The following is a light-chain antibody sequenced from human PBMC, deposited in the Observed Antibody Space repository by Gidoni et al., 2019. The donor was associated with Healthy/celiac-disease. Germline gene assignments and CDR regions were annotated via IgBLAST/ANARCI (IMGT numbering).Light chain of an antibody. CDR3: QQYGSSPLT. J-gene: IGKJ4*01. Sequence: EIVSTQSTGTLSLSPGERATLSCRASQSVSSSYLAWYQQKPGQAPRLLIYGASSMATGIPDRFSGSGSGTDFTLTISRLEPEDFAVYYCQQYGSSPLTFGGXTKVEIK. CDR2: GAS. V-gene: IGKV3-20*01. CDR1: QSVSSSY.